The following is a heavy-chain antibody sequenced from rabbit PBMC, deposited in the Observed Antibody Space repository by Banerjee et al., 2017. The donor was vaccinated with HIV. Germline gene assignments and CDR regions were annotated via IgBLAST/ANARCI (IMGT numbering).Heavy chain of an antibody. Sequence: QEHLKETGGGLVQPGGSLTLTCKASGLSFSSGYDMCWVRQAPGKGLEWIGFVYTGSGVTCYADWVNGRFTISKASSTTVTLKLNSLTAADTATYFCARGHAGSSWGFDLWGQGTLVTVS. CDR2: VYTGSGVT. CDR3: ARGHAGSSWGFDL. V-gene: IGHV1S45*01. J-gene: IGHJ2*01. D-gene: IGHD4-2*01. CDR1: GLSFSSGYD.